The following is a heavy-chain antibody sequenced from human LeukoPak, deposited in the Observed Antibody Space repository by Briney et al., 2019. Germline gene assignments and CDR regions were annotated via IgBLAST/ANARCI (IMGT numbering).Heavy chain of an antibody. J-gene: IGHJ4*02. Sequence: GGSLRLSCAASGFTFSSYGMHWVRQAPGKGLEWVAVIWYDGSNTYYADSVKGRFTISRDNSKNTLYLQMNSLRAEDTAVYYCAKDGLPYTQCYFDYWGQGTLVTVSS. CDR3: AKDGLPYTQCYFDY. D-gene: IGHD2-2*02. CDR1: GFTFSSYG. V-gene: IGHV3-33*06. CDR2: IWYDGSNT.